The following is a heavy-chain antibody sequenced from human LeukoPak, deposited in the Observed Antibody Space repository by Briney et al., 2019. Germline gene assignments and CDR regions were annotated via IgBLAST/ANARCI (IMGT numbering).Heavy chain of an antibody. V-gene: IGHV3-48*01. Sequence: GGSLRLSCAASGFTFSSYSMNWVRQAPGKGLEWVSYISSSSSTIYYADSVKGRFTISRDNAKNSLYLQMNSLRAEDTAVYYCARSEQRKSYYYDSSGYYYGMDVWGQGTTVTVSS. CDR1: GFTFSSYS. J-gene: IGHJ6*02. CDR2: ISSSSSTI. CDR3: ARSEQRKSYYYDSSGYYYGMDV. D-gene: IGHD3-22*01.